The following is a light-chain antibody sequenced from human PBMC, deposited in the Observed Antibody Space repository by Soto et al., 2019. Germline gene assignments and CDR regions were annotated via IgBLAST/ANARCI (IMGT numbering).Light chain of an antibody. CDR1: SGSIASNY. J-gene: IGLJ2*01. Sequence: NFMLTQPHSVSESPGKTVTLSCTRSSGSIASNYVQWYQQRPGSAPTTVIYEDNQRPSGVPDRFSGSIDSSSNSAALPISGLKTEDEADDYCQSYDSSNQAVVFGGGTKLTVL. CDR2: EDN. V-gene: IGLV6-57*04. CDR3: QSYDSSNQAVV.